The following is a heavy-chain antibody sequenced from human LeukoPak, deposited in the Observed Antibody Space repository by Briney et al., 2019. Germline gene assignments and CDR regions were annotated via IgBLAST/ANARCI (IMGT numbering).Heavy chain of an antibody. CDR1: GGSTSSYY. Sequence: PSETLSLTCTVSGGSTSSYYWSWIRQPPGKGLEWIGYIYYSGSTNYNPSLKSRVTISVDTSKNQFSLKLSSVTAADTAVYYCARRNQQQLVNWFDPWGQGTLVTVSS. J-gene: IGHJ5*02. CDR3: ARRNQQQLVNWFDP. D-gene: IGHD6-13*01. V-gene: IGHV4-59*08. CDR2: IYYSGST.